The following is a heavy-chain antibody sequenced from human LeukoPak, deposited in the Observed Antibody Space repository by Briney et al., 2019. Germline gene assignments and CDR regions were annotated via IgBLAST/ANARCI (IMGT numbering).Heavy chain of an antibody. CDR1: GGSISSYY. CDR2: IYYSGST. Sequence: KPSETLSLTCTVSGGSISSYYWSWIRQPPGKGLEWIGYIYYSGSTNYNPSLKSRVTISVDTSKNQFSLKLSSVTAADTAVYYCAREAVAGGGFDYWGQGTLVTVSS. V-gene: IGHV4-59*01. J-gene: IGHJ4*02. CDR3: AREAVAGGGFDY. D-gene: IGHD6-13*01.